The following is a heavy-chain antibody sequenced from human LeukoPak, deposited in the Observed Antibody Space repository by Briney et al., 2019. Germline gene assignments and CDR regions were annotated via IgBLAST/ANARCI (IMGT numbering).Heavy chain of an antibody. CDR2: IYYSGST. CDR3: AREVQSWFDP. J-gene: IGHJ5*02. Sequence: SETLSLTCTVSGGSISRYYWSWIRQPPGEGLEWIGYIYYSGSTNYNPSLQSRVTISVDTSKNQFSLKLSSVPAADTAVYYCAREVQSWFDPWGEGPLVSVSS. V-gene: IGHV4-59*01. CDR1: GGSISRYY.